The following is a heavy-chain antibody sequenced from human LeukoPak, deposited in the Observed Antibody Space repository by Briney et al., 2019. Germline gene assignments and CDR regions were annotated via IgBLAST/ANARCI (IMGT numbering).Heavy chain of an antibody. CDR3: ARGDFCSKSNCYLRPMDV. D-gene: IGHD3-3*01. CDR2: IYYSGST. Sequence: SETLSLTCTASGGSISDYYWNWIRQPPGKGLEWIGYIYYSGSTTYNPSLKSRVTMSVDTAKNQFSLKLRSVTAADTAIYYCARGDFCSKSNCYLRPMDVWGKGTTVTVSS. J-gene: IGHJ6*03. CDR1: GGSISDYY. V-gene: IGHV4-59*01.